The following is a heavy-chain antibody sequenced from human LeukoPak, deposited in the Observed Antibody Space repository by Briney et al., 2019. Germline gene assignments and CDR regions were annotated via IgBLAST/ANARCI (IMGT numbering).Heavy chain of an antibody. J-gene: IGHJ6*03. CDR1: GYTFTGYY. V-gene: IGHV1-2*02. CDR3: ARFGLELRGKIYYYYYYYMDV. CDR2: INPNSGDT. Sequence: GASVKVSCKASGYTFTGYYMHWVRQAPGQGLEWMGWINPNSGDTNYAQKFQGRVTMTRDTSISTAYMELSRLRSDDTAVYYCARFGLELRGKIYYYYYYYMDVWGKGTTVTVSS. D-gene: IGHD1-7*01.